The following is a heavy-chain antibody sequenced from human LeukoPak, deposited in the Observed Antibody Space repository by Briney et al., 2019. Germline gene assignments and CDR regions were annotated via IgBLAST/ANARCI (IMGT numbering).Heavy chain of an antibody. CDR1: GFTFSSYS. D-gene: IGHD4-17*01. Sequence: GGSLRLSSAASGFTFSSYSMNWVRQAPGKGLEWVSSISSSSSYIYYADSVKGRFTISRDNAKNSLYLQMNSLRAEDTAVYYCARDLLPTVTTGTFDYWGQGTLVTVSS. CDR2: ISSSSSYI. V-gene: IGHV3-21*01. J-gene: IGHJ4*02. CDR3: ARDLLPTVTTGTFDY.